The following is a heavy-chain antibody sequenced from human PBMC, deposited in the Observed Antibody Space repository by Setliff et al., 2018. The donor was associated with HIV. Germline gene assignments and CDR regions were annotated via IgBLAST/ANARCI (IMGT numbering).Heavy chain of an antibody. CDR3: ARDTVAVAGNYVGHYGMDV. CDR2: INTHSGYT. J-gene: IGHJ6*02. V-gene: IGHV1-18*01. Sequence: AASVKVSCKASGYTFNNYGISWVRQAPGQGLEWMGWINTHSGYTNYAQNVQGRVTVTMDTSTSTAYMELRSLKSDDTAVYYCARDTVAVAGNYVGHYGMDVWGQGTTVTVSS. D-gene: IGHD6-19*01. CDR1: GYTFNNYG.